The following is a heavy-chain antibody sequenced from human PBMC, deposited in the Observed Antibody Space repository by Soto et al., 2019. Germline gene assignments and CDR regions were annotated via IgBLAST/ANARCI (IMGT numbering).Heavy chain of an antibody. Sequence: GGSLRLSCVASGFTFSTYTMSWVRKTPGKGLEWVSSVNGGGTTTYYADSVKGRFTSSRDNSKNTLYLQMNSLGAEDTALYYCAKKSAVVTSSGFNWFDPWGQGTLVTVSS. CDR3: AKKSAVVTSSGFNWFDP. CDR2: VNGGGTTT. J-gene: IGHJ5*02. D-gene: IGHD2-2*01. CDR1: GFTFSTYT. V-gene: IGHV3-23*01.